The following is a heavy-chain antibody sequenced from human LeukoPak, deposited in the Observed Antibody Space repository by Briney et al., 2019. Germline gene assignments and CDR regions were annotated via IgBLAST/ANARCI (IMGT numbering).Heavy chain of an antibody. CDR1: GFSLSTSGVG. D-gene: IGHD5-18*01. J-gene: IGHJ4*02. CDR3: AHSPRGYSYGYGWYYFDY. Sequence: SGPTLVKPSQTLTLTCTFSGFSLSTSGVGVGWIRQPPGKALEWLALIYWDDDNRYSPSLKSRLTITKDTSKNRVVLTMTNIDPVDTATYYCAHSPRGYSYGYGWYYFDYWGQGTLVTVSS. V-gene: IGHV2-5*02. CDR2: IYWDDDN.